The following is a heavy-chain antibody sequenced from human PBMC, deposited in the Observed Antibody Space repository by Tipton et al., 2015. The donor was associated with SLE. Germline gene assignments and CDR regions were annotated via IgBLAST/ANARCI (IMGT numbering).Heavy chain of an antibody. CDR1: GGSISSGGYY. J-gene: IGHJ4*02. D-gene: IGHD3-10*01. CDR2: IYYSGST. CDR3: ARAGHITMVRGVITPFDY. Sequence: TLSLTCTVSGGSISSGGYYWSWIRQPPGKGLEWIGYIYYSGSTNYNPSLKSRVTISVDTSKNQFSLKLSSVTAADTAVYYCARAGHITMVRGVITPFDYWGQGTLVTVSS. V-gene: IGHV4-61*08.